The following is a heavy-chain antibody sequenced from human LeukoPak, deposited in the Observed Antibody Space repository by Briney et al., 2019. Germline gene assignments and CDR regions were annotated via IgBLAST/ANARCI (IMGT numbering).Heavy chain of an antibody. CDR1: GFTFSTHA. V-gene: IGHV3-23*01. D-gene: IGHD6-19*01. J-gene: IGHJ6*03. CDR3: ARDGSSGWSSPYYMDV. Sequence: GGSLRLSCAASGFTFSTHAMSWVRQAPGKGLECVSGISNSGYTTYQADSVKGRFTISRDNSKNTLYLQTNSLRVEDTAVYYCARDGSSGWSSPYYMDVWGKGTTVTVSS. CDR2: ISNSGYTT.